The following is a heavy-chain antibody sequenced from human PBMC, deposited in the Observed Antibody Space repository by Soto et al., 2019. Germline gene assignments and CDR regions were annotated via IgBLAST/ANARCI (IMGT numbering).Heavy chain of an antibody. Sequence: QVQLVQSGAEVKKPGSSVKVSCKTSGGTFSTSAISWVRQAPGQGLEWVGGIMPVFPTPDYAQNFQGRVTITADDSTTTAYLELTSLRADDTAVYDCARDKDRLQLGGNYYYMLDVWGQGTAITVSS. CDR3: ARDKDRLQLGGNYYYMLDV. J-gene: IGHJ6*02. V-gene: IGHV1-69*12. CDR2: IMPVFPTP. D-gene: IGHD1-1*01. CDR1: GGTFSTSA.